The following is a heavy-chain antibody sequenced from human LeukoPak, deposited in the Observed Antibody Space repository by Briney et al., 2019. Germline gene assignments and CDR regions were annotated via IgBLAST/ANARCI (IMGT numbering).Heavy chain of an antibody. V-gene: IGHV1-24*01. CDR3: ARGSTEVLY. D-gene: IGHD1-14*01. CDR1: GYTLTELS. CDR2: FDPEDGET. Sequence: ASVKVSCKVSGYTLTELSMHWVRQAPGKGLEWMGGFDPEDGETIYAQKFQGRVTMTANTSISTVYMELSSLRSEDTAIYYCARGSTEVLYWGQGTLITVSS. J-gene: IGHJ4*02.